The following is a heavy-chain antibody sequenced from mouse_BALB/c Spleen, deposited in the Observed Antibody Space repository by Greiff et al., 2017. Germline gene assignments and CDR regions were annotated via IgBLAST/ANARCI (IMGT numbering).Heavy chain of an antibody. CDR2: ISSGSSTI. CDR3: ARSTITTVVAPYAMDD. Sequence: EVKLMESGGGLVQPGGSRKLSCAASGFTFSSFGMHWVRQAPEKGLEWVAYISSGSSTIYYADTVKGRFTISRDNPKNTLFLQMTSLRSEDTAMYYCARSTITTVVAPYAMDDWGQGTSVTVSS. J-gene: IGHJ4*01. D-gene: IGHD1-1*01. V-gene: IGHV5-17*02. CDR1: GFTFSSFG.